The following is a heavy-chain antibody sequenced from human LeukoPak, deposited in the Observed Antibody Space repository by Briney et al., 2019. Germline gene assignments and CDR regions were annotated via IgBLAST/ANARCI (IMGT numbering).Heavy chain of an antibody. CDR2: IHSGGRA. CDR3: AREYHMGT. V-gene: IGHV3-66*01. Sequence: GGSLRLSCAASGFSVSSNYMTWVRQAPGKGLEWVSVIHSGGRAYYADSVKGRFTISRDNAKNTLYLQMNSLRAEDTAVYYCAREYHMGTWGQGTLVTVSS. J-gene: IGHJ5*02. CDR1: GFSVSSNY. D-gene: IGHD2-2*01.